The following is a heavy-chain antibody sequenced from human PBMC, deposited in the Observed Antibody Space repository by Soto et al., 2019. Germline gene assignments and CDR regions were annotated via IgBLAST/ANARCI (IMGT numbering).Heavy chain of an antibody. Sequence: EVQLLESGGGLVQPGGSMRLSCAASGFTFSSYAMSWVRQAPGKGLELVSAISGSGGSTYYADSVKGRFTISRDNSKHTLYLQMNSLRAEDTAVYYCARETINWNLYCFDYWGQGTLVTVSS. CDR3: ARETINWNLYCFDY. CDR2: ISGSGGST. V-gene: IGHV3-23*01. CDR1: GFTFSSYA. D-gene: IGHD1-20*01. J-gene: IGHJ4*02.